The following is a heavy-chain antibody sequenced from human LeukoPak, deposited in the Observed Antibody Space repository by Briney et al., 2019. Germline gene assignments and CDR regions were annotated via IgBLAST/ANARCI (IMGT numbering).Heavy chain of an antibody. CDR3: ARSTYYDLWSGYQSYYYYGMDV. J-gene: IGHJ6*02. CDR1: GGSISSSSYY. CDR2: IYYSGST. Sequence: SETLSLTCTVSGGSISSSSYYWGWIRQPPGKGLEWIGSIYYSGSTYYNPSLKSRVTISVDTSKNQFSLKLSSVTAADTAVYYCARSTYYDLWSGYQSYYYYGMDVWGQGTTVTVSS. D-gene: IGHD3-3*01. V-gene: IGHV4-39*01.